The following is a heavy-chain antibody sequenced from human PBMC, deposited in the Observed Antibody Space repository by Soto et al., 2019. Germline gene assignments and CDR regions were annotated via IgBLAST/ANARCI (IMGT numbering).Heavy chain of an antibody. CDR2: INPSGGST. CDR3: ASYYDSSGYPQTLDDAFDI. V-gene: IGHV1-46*01. J-gene: IGHJ3*02. D-gene: IGHD3-22*01. CDR1: GYTFTIYY. Sequence: RASLKVSCKASGYTFTIYYMHWVRQAPGQGLEWMGIINPSGGSTSYAQKFQGRVTMTRDTSTSTVYMELSSLRSEDTAVYYCASYYDSSGYPQTLDDAFDIWGQGTMVTVSS.